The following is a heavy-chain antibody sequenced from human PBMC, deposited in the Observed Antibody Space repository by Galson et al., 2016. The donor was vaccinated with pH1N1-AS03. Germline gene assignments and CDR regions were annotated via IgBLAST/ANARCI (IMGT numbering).Heavy chain of an antibody. CDR1: GFIFSSCE. Sequence: SLRLSCAASGFIFSSCEMNWVRQAPGKGLEWVSYISSSGNTIYYADSVKGRFTISRDNAKSSLYLQMNSLRAEDTAVYYCARALSEQYYDILTGNDPWGQGTLVTVSS. CDR3: ARALSEQYYDILTGNDP. CDR2: ISSSGNTI. D-gene: IGHD3-9*01. V-gene: IGHV3-48*03. J-gene: IGHJ5*02.